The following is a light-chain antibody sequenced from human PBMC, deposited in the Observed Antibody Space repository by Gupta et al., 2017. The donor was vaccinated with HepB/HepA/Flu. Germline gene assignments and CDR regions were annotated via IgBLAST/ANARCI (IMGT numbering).Light chain of an antibody. CDR3: QQTNTLPLT. CDR1: QGISGW. J-gene: IGKJ4*01. CDR2: PSS. Sequence: TITCRASQGISGWLAWYQQKPGKAPNLLIFPSSRLQSGVPSRFSGSGSGTDFTLTISSLQPEDFATYYCQQTNTLPLTFGGGTKVEFK. V-gene: IGKV1D-12*01.